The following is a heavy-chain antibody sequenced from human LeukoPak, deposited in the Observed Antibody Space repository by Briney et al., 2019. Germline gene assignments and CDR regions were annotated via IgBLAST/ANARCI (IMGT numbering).Heavy chain of an antibody. D-gene: IGHD1-26*01. CDR2: INPNSGGT. J-gene: IGHJ4*02. Sequence: ASVKVSCKASGYTFTCYYMHWVRQAPGQGLEWMGWINPNSGGTNYAQKFQGRVTMTRDTSISTTYMELSRLRSDDTAVYYCARDEGATTVQDYWGQGTLVTVSS. CDR3: ARDEGATTVQDY. CDR1: GYTFTCYY. V-gene: IGHV1-2*02.